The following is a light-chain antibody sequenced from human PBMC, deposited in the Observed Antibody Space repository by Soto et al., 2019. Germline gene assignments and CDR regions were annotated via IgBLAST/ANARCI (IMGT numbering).Light chain of an antibody. CDR1: SRDVGSYNL. CDR3: CSYAGSSTVV. V-gene: IGLV2-23*02. Sequence: QSVLTQPASVSGSPGQPITISCTGNSRDVGSYNLVSWYQQHPGKAPKLMIYEVSKRPSGVSNRFSGSKSGNTASLTISGLQAEDEADYYCCSYAGSSTVVFGGGTKVTVL. J-gene: IGLJ2*01. CDR2: EVS.